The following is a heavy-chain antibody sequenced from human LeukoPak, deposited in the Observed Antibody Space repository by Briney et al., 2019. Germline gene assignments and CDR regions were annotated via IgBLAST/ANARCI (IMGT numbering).Heavy chain of an antibody. J-gene: IGHJ3*02. CDR1: GFTFSSYG. V-gene: IGHV3-30*18. Sequence: QPGGSLRLSCAAPGFTFSSYGMHWVRQAPGKGLEWVAVISYDGSNKYYADSVKGRFTISRDNSKNTLYLQMNSLRAEDTAVYYCAKLYDSSGYYYPTDHAFDIWGQGTMVTVSS. CDR2: ISYDGSNK. CDR3: AKLYDSSGYYYPTDHAFDI. D-gene: IGHD3-22*01.